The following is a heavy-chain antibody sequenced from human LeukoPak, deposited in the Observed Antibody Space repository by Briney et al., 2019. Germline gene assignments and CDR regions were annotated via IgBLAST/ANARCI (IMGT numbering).Heavy chain of an antibody. J-gene: IGHJ5*02. CDR2: IYYSGST. V-gene: IGHV4-39*07. Sequence: SETLSLTCTVSGGSISSSSYYWGWIRQPPGKGQEWIGSIYYSGSTYYNPSLKSRVTISVDTSKNQFSLKLSSVTAADTAVYYCARDQTINWFDPWGQGTLVTVSS. CDR3: ARDQTINWFDP. CDR1: GGSISSSSYY. D-gene: IGHD5-24*01.